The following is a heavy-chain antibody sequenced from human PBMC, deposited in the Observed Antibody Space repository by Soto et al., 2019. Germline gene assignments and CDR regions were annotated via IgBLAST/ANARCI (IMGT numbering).Heavy chain of an antibody. CDR3: CRRAPEGFDP. CDR2: IDYTGTT. V-gene: IGHV4-39*02. Sequence: SEALSVTCTIPAGVVSSSSYVCPFVRQSPGKGLEWIGSIDYTGTTYNNPSLKSRVTMSVDTSKNHFSLKVDSVTAADTALYYCCRRAPEGFDPGGQGTLVTVSS. J-gene: IGHJ5*02. CDR1: AGVVSSSSYV.